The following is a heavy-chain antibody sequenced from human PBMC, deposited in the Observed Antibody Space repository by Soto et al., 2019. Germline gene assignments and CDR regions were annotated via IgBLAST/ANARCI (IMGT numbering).Heavy chain of an antibody. J-gene: IGHJ6*02. Sequence: SETLSLTCTVSGGSISSYYWSWIRQPPGKGLEWIGYIYYSGSTNYNPSLKSRVTISVDTSKNQFSLKLSSVTAADMAVYYCARDVRESGPHDYYYYGMDVWGQGTTVTVSS. V-gene: IGHV4-59*01. CDR2: IYYSGST. CDR3: ARDVRESGPHDYYYYGMDV. CDR1: GGSISSYY. D-gene: IGHD1-26*01.